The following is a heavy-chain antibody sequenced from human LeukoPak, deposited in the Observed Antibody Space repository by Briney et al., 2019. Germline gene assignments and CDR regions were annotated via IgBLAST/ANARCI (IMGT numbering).Heavy chain of an antibody. V-gene: IGHV3-9*01. J-gene: IGHJ4*02. CDR3: AKAPFFRTTTVTTLFDY. CDR1: GFTFDDYA. CDR2: IRWNSGSI. Sequence: GGSLRLSFAASGFTFDDYAMRSGRQAPGKGLEWVSGIRWNSGSIGSADSVKGRFTISRENAKNSLYLPMNSLSAEDTALYYCAKAPFFRTTTVTTLFDYWGQGTLVTVSS. D-gene: IGHD4-17*01.